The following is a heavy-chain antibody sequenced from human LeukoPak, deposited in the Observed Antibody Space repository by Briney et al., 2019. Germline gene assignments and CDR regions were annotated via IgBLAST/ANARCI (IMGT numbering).Heavy chain of an antibody. CDR2: INHSGYT. CDR1: GVSFDDYY. D-gene: IGHD4-17*01. V-gene: IGHV4-34*01. CDR3: TRMTTGHDY. J-gene: IGHJ4*02. Sequence: SETMSLTCAVSGVSFDDYYWSWVRQTPGKGLEWIGEINHSGYTNDSPSLKSRVTLSIDTSRKQFSLNLRSVTVADAGIYYCTRMTTGHDYWGQGTLVTVSS.